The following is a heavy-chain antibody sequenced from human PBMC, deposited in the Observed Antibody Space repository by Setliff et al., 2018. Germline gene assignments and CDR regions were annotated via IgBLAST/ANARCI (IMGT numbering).Heavy chain of an antibody. CDR3: ARAFGLKYYFDY. CDR1: GGSFSTYY. J-gene: IGHJ4*02. V-gene: IGHV4-34*01. CDR2: INHSGST. D-gene: IGHD3-16*01. Sequence: SETLSLTCAVYGGSFSTYYWIWIRQPPGKGLEWIGEINHSGSTNYNPSLKSRVTISVDTSKNQFSLKLSSVTAADTAVYYCARAFGLKYYFDYWGQGTLVTVSS.